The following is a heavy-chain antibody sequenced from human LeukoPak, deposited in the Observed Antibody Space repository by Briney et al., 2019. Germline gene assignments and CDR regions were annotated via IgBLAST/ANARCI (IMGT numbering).Heavy chain of an antibody. J-gene: IGHJ6*02. D-gene: IGHD2-15*01. CDR2: ISYDGSNK. Sequence: GGSLRLSCAASGFTFSSYAMHWVRQAPGKGLEWVAVISYDGSNKYYADSVKGRFTISRDNSKNTLYLQMNSLRAEDTAVYYCARDDCSGGSCYLVRGMDVWGQGTTVTVSS. CDR1: GFTFSSYA. V-gene: IGHV3-30-3*01. CDR3: ARDDCSGGSCYLVRGMDV.